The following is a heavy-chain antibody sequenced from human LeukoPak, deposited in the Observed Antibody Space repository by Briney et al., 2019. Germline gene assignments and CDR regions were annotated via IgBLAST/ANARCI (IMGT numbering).Heavy chain of an antibody. J-gene: IGHJ4*02. Sequence: GGSLRLSCSASGFTFSSYAVHWVRQAPGKGLEYVSAISSNGGSTYYADSVKGRFTISRDNSKNTLYLQMSSLRAEDTAVYYCVPRIPYSSSWSTFDYWGQGTLVTVFS. CDR2: ISSNGGST. CDR3: VPRIPYSSSWSTFDY. D-gene: IGHD6-13*01. V-gene: IGHV3-64D*06. CDR1: GFTFSSYA.